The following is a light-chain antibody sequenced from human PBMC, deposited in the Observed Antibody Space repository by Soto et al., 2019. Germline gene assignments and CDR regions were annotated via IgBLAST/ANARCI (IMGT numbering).Light chain of an antibody. CDR1: QSVNRY. CDR2: DAS. Sequence: EIVLTQSPATLSLSPGERASLSCRTSQSVNRYLDWYQQKPGQAPRLLIYDASNRAAGVPARFSGTGSGTDFTLTISSLEPEDFAVYYCHQRNRWPPLTFGGGTKV. CDR3: HQRNRWPPLT. J-gene: IGKJ4*01. V-gene: IGKV3-11*01.